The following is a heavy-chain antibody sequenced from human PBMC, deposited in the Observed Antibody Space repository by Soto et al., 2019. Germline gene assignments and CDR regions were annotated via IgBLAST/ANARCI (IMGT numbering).Heavy chain of an antibody. CDR3: AREEVVVVPAANIYYYYGMDV. D-gene: IGHD2-2*01. Sequence: GGSLRLSCAASGFTFSSYSMNWVRQAPGKGLEWVSSISSSSSYIYYADSVKGRFTISRDNAKNSLYLQMNSLRAEDTAVYYCAREEVVVVPAANIYYYYGMDVWGQGTTVTVSS. V-gene: IGHV3-21*01. CDR1: GFTFSSYS. CDR2: ISSSSSYI. J-gene: IGHJ6*02.